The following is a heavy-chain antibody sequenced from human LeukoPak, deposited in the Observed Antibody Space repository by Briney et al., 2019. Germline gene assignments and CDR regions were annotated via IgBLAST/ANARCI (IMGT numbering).Heavy chain of an antibody. CDR1: GYTFTSYD. V-gene: IGHV1-8*01. CDR3: AIPRYDYGEFDY. J-gene: IGHJ4*02. CDR2: MNPNSGNT. D-gene: IGHD4-17*01. Sequence: ASVKVSCKASGYTFTSYDINWVRQAAGQGLEWMGWMNPNSGNTGYVQKFQGRVTMTRNTSISTAYMELSSLRSEDTAVYYCAIPRYDYGEFDYWGQGTLVTVSS.